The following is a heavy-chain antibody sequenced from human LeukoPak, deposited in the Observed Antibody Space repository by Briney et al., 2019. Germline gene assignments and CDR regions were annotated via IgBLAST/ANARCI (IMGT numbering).Heavy chain of an antibody. D-gene: IGHD3-10*01. V-gene: IGHV1-2*02. CDR3: AVLLWFGELSDY. J-gene: IGHJ4*02. Sequence: ASVTVSCMASGYTFTGYYMHWVRQAPGQGLEWMGWINPNSGGTNYAQKFQGRVTMTRDTSISTAYMELSRLRSDDTAVYYCAVLLWFGELSDYWGQGTLVTVSS. CDR1: GYTFTGYY. CDR2: INPNSGGT.